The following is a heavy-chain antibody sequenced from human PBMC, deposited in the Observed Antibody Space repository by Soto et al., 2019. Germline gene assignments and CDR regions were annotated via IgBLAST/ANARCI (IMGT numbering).Heavy chain of an antibody. J-gene: IGHJ5*02. D-gene: IGHD2-15*01. Sequence: SETLSLTCAVYGGSFSGYYWSWIRQPPGKGLEWIGEINHSGSTNYNPSLKSRVTISVDTSKNQFSLKLSSVTAADTAVYYCASLYCSGGSCSNWFDPWGQGTLVTVSS. CDR3: ASLYCSGGSCSNWFDP. V-gene: IGHV4-34*01. CDR1: GGSFSGYY. CDR2: INHSGST.